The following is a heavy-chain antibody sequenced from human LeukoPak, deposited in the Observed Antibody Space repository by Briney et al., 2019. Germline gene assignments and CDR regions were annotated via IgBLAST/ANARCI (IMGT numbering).Heavy chain of an antibody. V-gene: IGHV3-7*03. Sequence: GGSLRLSCAASGFTFSNAWMSWVRQAPGKGLEWVANIKQDGSEKYYVDSVKGRFTIPRDNAKNSLYLQMNSLRAEDTAAYYCAREGIAVAVYLNYWGQGTLVTVSS. D-gene: IGHD6-19*01. J-gene: IGHJ4*02. CDR3: AREGIAVAVYLNY. CDR2: IKQDGSEK. CDR1: GFTFSNAW.